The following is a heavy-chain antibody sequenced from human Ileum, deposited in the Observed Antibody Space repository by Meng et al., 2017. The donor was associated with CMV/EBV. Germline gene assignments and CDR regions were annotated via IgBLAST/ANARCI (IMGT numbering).Heavy chain of an antibody. Sequence: GGSLRLSCAVSGLSLSAYRMHWVRQAPGKGLEWISYSDTTGTDLSYADSVKGRFTISRDNAKNSLFLQMNSLRVDDTAVYYCVSGVDPPFDYWGQGTLVTVSS. CDR1: GLSLSAYR. D-gene: IGHD3-10*01. J-gene: IGHJ4*02. CDR2: SDTTGTDL. CDR3: VSGVDPPFDY. V-gene: IGHV3-21*01.